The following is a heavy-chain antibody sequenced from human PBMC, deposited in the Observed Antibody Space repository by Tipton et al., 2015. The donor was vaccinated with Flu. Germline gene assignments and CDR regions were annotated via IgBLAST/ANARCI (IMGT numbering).Heavy chain of an antibody. Sequence: SLRLSCAASGFSFSDHYMDWVRQASGKGLEWVGRIRDKPHRYTTEYAASVKGGFTISRDDSKNSLYLQMNSLKTEDTAVYYCARGGSYSSFDYWGQGTLVTVSS. CDR2: IRDKPHRYTT. V-gene: IGHV3-72*01. CDR1: GFSFSDHY. CDR3: ARGGSYSSFDY. J-gene: IGHJ4*02. D-gene: IGHD1-26*01.